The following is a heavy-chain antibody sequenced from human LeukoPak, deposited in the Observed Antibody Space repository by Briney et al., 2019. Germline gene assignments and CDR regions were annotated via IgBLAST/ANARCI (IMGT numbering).Heavy chain of an antibody. CDR1: GFTFSSYW. CDR2: IKQDGSEK. V-gene: IGHV3-7*03. Sequence: PGGSLRLSCEASGFTFSSYWVNWVRQAPGKGLEWVASIKQDGSEKYYVDSVKGRFTISRDNAKNSVYLQMNSLRAEDTAVYYCARDGPAAGLYFDYWGQGTLVTVSS. D-gene: IGHD6-13*01. J-gene: IGHJ4*02. CDR3: ARDGPAAGLYFDY.